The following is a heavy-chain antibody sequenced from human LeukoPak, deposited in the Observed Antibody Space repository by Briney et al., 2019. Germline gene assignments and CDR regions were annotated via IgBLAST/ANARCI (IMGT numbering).Heavy chain of an antibody. CDR2: ISAYNGNT. Sequence: ASVKVSCKASGYTFTSYGISWVRQAPGQGLEWMGWISAYNGNTNYAQKLQSRVTMTTDTSTSTAYMELRSLRSDDTAVYYCARVANEYCSSTSCRNNYYMDVWGKGTTVTVSS. V-gene: IGHV1-18*01. J-gene: IGHJ6*03. CDR3: ARVANEYCSSTSCRNNYYMDV. D-gene: IGHD2-2*01. CDR1: GYTFTSYG.